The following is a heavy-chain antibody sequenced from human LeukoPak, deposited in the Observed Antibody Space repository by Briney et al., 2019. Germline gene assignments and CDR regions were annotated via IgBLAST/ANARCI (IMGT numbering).Heavy chain of an antibody. Sequence: SVKVSCKASGSGVNNYAISWLRQAPGEGLEWMGAIIPVFGAANYAQKFQGRVTITADESTNTAYMELSSLRSEDTAIFFCATLHTAAHYFDFWGQGTLVTVSS. V-gene: IGHV1-69*01. CDR2: IIPVFGAA. J-gene: IGHJ4*02. CDR3: ATLHTAAHYFDF. CDR1: GSGVNNYA.